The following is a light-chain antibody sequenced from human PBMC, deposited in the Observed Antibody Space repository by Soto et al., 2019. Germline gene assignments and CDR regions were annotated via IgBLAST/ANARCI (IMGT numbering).Light chain of an antibody. CDR1: KNINTW. Sequence: DIQMTQSPSTLSASVGDRVTITCRASKNINTWVAWYQQKPGKAPKLLIYDASSLESGVPSRVSGSGSATEFTLILISLQPHDFATNYRQPYNTFWPFGPGTKVEIQ. CDR2: DAS. J-gene: IGKJ1*01. V-gene: IGKV1-5*01. CDR3: QPYNTFWP.